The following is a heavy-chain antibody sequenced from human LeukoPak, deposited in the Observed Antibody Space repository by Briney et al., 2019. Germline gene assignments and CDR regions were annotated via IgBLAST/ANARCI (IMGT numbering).Heavy chain of an antibody. CDR1: GFTFSSYA. V-gene: IGHV3-23*01. CDR3: AKDGDIVLMVYAISYFDY. J-gene: IGHJ4*02. D-gene: IGHD2-8*01. CDR2: ISGSGGST. Sequence: GGSLRLSCAASGFTFSSYAMSWVRQAPGKGLEWVSAISGSGGSTYYADSVKGRFTISRYNSKNTLYLQMNSLRAEDTAVYYCAKDGDIVLMVYAISYFDYWGQGTLVTVSS.